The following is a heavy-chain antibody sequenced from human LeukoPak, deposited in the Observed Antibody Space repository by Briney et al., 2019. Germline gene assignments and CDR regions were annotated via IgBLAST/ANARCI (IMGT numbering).Heavy chain of an antibody. CDR1: GFTVSSNY. CDR2: IYSGVTT. J-gene: IGHJ4*02. Sequence: GGSLRLSCAASGFTVSSNYMSWVRQAPGKGLEWVSVIYSGVTTYYADSVKGRFTISRDNAKNSLYLQMNSLRAEDTAVYYCASSGSYFDYWGQGTLVTVSS. V-gene: IGHV3-53*01. D-gene: IGHD1-26*01. CDR3: ASSGSYFDY.